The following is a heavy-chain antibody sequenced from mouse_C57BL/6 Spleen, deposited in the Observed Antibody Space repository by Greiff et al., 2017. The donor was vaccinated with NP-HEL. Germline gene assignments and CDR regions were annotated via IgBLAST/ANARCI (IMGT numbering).Heavy chain of an antibody. J-gene: IGHJ1*03. CDR1: GFTFSDYG. D-gene: IGHD2-4*01. V-gene: IGHV5-17*01. Sequence: EVHLVESGGGLVKPGGSLTLSCAASGFTFSDYGMHWVRQAPEKGLEWVAYISSGSSTIYYADTVKGRFTISRDNAKNTLFLQMTSLRSEDTAMYYCARRHYDYDEWYFDVWGTGTTVTVSS. CDR2: ISSGSSTI. CDR3: ARRHYDYDEWYFDV.